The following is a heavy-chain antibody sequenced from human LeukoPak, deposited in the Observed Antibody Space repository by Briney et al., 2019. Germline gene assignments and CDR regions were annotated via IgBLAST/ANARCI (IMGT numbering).Heavy chain of an antibody. Sequence: PGGSRRLSCAASGFTFSYYYMSWIRQAPGKGLEWVSYISSSGSTIYCADSVKGRFTISRDNAKNSLYLQVNSLRAEDTAVYYCARDVWGSYPPKDFDYWGQGTLVTVSS. J-gene: IGHJ4*02. V-gene: IGHV3-11*01. D-gene: IGHD3-16*02. CDR3: ARDVWGSYPPKDFDY. CDR2: ISSSGSTI. CDR1: GFTFSYYY.